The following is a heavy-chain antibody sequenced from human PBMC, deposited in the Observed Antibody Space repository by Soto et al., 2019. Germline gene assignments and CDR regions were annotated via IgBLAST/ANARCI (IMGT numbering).Heavy chain of an antibody. CDR2: INPSGGST. V-gene: IGHV1-46*01. CDR3: ARESAQYYDYVWGSYRSYYFDY. CDR1: GYTFTSYY. J-gene: IGHJ4*02. D-gene: IGHD3-16*02. Sequence: ASVKVSCKASGYTFTSYYMHWVRQAPGQGLEWMGIINPSGGSTSYAQKFQGRVTMTRDTSTSTVYMELSSLRSEDTAVYYCARESAQYYDYVWGSYRSYYFDYWGQGTLVTVSS.